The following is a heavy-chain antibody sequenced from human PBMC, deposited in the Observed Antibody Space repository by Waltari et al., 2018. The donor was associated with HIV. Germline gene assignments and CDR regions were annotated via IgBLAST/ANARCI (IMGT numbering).Heavy chain of an antibody. CDR1: TGYITQSYY. J-gene: IGHJ4*02. Sequence: QLQLQESGPALVKPSDTLPLTCTVSTGYITQSYYWGWVRQSPGTGLKWIGTVYSNGMTHCTPALESRVTRSVDTSKNQFSLTLTSVTAADTALYFCATLRTVTGTIDDWGQGILVTVSS. CDR3: ATLRTVTGTIDD. D-gene: IGHD4-17*01. V-gene: IGHV4-39*01. CDR2: VYSNGMT.